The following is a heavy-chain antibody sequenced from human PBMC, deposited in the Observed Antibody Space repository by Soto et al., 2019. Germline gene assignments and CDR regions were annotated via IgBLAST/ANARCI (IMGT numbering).Heavy chain of an antibody. CDR1: GYTFTSYG. Sequence: QVQLVQSGAEVKKPGASVKVSCKASGYTFTSYGISWVRQAPGQGLEWMGWISAYNGNTNYAQKLQGRVTMTTDTSTSTADMELRSLRSDDTAVYYCARIAGTRYYYYGRDVWGQGTTVTVSS. V-gene: IGHV1-18*01. D-gene: IGHD1-1*01. CDR3: ARIAGTRYYYYGRDV. CDR2: ISAYNGNT. J-gene: IGHJ6*02.